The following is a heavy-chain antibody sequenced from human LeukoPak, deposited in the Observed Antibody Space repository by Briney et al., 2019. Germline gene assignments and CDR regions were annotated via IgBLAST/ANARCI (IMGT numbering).Heavy chain of an antibody. CDR3: ARGGNHYYDSSGYYSIFDY. V-gene: IGHV1-69*05. J-gene: IGHJ4*02. CDR1: GGTFSSYA. Sequence: SVKVSCKASGGTFSSYAISWVRQAPGQGLEWMGRIIPIFGTANYAQKFQGRVTITTDESTSTAYMELSSLRSEDTAVYYCARGGNHYYDSSGYYSIFDYWGQGTLVTVSS. D-gene: IGHD3-22*01. CDR2: IIPIFGTA.